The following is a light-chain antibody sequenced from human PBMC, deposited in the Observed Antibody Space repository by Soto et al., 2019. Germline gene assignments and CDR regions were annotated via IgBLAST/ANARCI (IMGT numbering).Light chain of an antibody. J-gene: IGKJ4*01. CDR2: WAS. V-gene: IGKV4-1*01. Sequence: DVVMTQSPDSLTVSLGETATINCKSSRNLLYSSNNKNYLAWYQQKPGQPPKLLIYWASTRESGVPDRFIGRGSGTDFTLTITSLQAEYVTVYYCHQYYTPLTFGGGTKVEI. CDR1: RNLLYSSNNKNY. CDR3: HQYYTPLT.